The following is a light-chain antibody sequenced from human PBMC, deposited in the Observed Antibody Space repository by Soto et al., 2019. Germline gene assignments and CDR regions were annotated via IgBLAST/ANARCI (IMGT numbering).Light chain of an antibody. CDR3: QQSYSSSWT. J-gene: IGKJ1*01. V-gene: IGKV1-39*01. Sequence: DIQMSQFPSSLSASVGDRVTITCRASQTIRVYLNWYQQRPGKAPHLLIYGASRLPSDVPPRFSGPETGTEYTLTISSLQPEDFGTYFCQQSYSSSWTFGQGTKVEMK. CDR1: QTIRVY. CDR2: GAS.